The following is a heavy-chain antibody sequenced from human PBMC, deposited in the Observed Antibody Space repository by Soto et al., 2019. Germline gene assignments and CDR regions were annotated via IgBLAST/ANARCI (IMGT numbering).Heavy chain of an antibody. CDR1: GFTFSDFY. Sequence: QVQLVESGGTLIKPGGSLRLSCAASGFTFSDFYMTWIRQAPGKGLEWVSNISPSGSTLDYADSVKGRFTISRDNAKNPLSLAINTLRAADTAVYYCVPQWMIIREDFDICGHGTVV. D-gene: IGHD3-22*01. J-gene: IGHJ3*02. CDR2: ISPSGSTL. CDR3: VPQWMIIREDFDI. V-gene: IGHV3-11*01.